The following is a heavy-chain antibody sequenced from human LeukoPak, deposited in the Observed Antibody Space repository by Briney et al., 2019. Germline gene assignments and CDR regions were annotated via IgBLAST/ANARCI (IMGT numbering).Heavy chain of an antibody. J-gene: IGHJ5*02. V-gene: IGHV4-38-2*02. CDR3: ARVTMVRGVPPSKPYNWSDP. D-gene: IGHD3-10*01. CDR1: GYSISSGYY. Sequence: SETLSLTCTVSGYSISSGYYWGWIRQPPGKGLEWIGSIYHSGSTYYNPSLKSRVTISVDTSKNQFSLKLSSVTAADTAVYYCARVTMVRGVPPSKPYNWSDPWGQGTLVTVSS. CDR2: IYHSGST.